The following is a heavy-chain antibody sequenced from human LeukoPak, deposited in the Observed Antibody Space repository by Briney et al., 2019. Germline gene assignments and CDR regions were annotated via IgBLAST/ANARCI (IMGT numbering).Heavy chain of an antibody. CDR3: ARLYYYGSGTHFDY. CDR2: INHSGST. CDR1: GGSFSGYY. D-gene: IGHD3-10*01. V-gene: IGHV4-34*01. Sequence: SETLSLTCAVYGGSFSGYYWSWIRQPPGKGLEWIGEINHSGSTNYNPSLKSRVTISVDTSKNQFSLKLSSATAADTAVYYCARLYYYGSGTHFDYWGQGTLVTVSS. J-gene: IGHJ4*02.